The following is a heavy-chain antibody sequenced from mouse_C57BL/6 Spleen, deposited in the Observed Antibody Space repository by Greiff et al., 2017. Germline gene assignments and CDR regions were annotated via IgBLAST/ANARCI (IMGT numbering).Heavy chain of an antibody. J-gene: IGHJ4*01. CDR2: IWRGGST. D-gene: IGHD1-1*01. V-gene: IGHV2-5*01. CDR1: GFSLTSYG. CDR3: AKIPSITTVVADYAMDY. Sequence: QVTLKESGPGLVQPSQSLSITCTVSGFSLTSYGVHWVRQSPGKGLEWLGVIWRGGSTDYNAAFMSRLSITKDNSKSQVFFKMNSLQADDTAIYYCAKIPSITTVVADYAMDYWGQGTSVTVSS.